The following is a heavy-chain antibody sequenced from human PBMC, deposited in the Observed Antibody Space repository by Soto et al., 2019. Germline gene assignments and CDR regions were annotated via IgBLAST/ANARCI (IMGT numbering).Heavy chain of an antibody. CDR1: GFTFSDSY. V-gene: IGHV3-11*01. J-gene: IGHJ4*02. CDR2: ISANGDIV. CDR3: AGEGLDGVFDY. Sequence: QVQLVESGGGVVKPGGSPRLSCAASGFTFSDSYMSWIRQAPGKGLEWISYISANGDIVYYADSVKGRFTISRDNAKNSLYLHMNSLRPEDTAVYYCAGEGLDGVFDYWGQGTLVTVSS. D-gene: IGHD1-1*01.